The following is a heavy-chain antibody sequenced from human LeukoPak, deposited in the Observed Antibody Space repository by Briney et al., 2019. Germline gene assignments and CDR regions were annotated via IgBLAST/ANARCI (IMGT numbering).Heavy chain of an antibody. D-gene: IGHD5-24*01. J-gene: IGHJ5*02. CDR3: AKGGLRVGYSYAS. Sequence: PGRSLRLSCAASGFTFSSSAMSWVRQAPGQGLEWVAAISDTGRLSYCADSVNGRFTISRDNSKNTLSLQMNSLRAADTAVYYCAKGGLRVGYSYASWGQGTLITVSS. CDR1: GFTFSSSA. V-gene: IGHV3-23*01. CDR2: ISDTGRLS.